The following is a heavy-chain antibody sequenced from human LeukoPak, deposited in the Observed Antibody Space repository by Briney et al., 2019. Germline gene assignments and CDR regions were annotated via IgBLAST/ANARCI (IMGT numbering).Heavy chain of an antibody. D-gene: IGHD5-24*01. CDR1: GFTLSHYG. V-gene: IGHV3-33*01. CDR2: IWFDGGKI. J-gene: IGHJ4*02. CDR3: VRGSGGDGYSYRGDY. Sequence: GGSLRLSCAASGFTLSHYGMHRVRQAPGMGLEWVAVIWFDGGKIHYPDSVKGRFTISRDNSKNTLYLQMDNLRADDTAVYYCVRGSGGDGYSYRGDYWGQGTLVTV.